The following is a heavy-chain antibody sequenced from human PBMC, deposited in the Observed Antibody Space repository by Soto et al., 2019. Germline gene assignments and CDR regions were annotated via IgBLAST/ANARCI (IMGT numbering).Heavy chain of an antibody. J-gene: IGHJ6*02. V-gene: IGHV4-59*01. D-gene: IGHD3-10*01. CDR3: ARGRVAYYYGMDV. CDR1: GGSISSYY. Sequence: PSETLSLTCTVSGGSISSYYWSWIRQPPGKGLEWIGYIYYSGSTNYNPSLKSRVTISVDTSKNQFSLKLSSVTAADTAVYYRARGRVAYYYGMDVWGQGTTVTVSS. CDR2: IYYSGST.